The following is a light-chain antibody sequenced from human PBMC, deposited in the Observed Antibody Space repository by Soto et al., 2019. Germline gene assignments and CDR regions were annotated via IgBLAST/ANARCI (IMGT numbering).Light chain of an antibody. J-gene: IGLJ3*02. CDR1: TSDVGSYRL. CDR2: EGN. Sequence: QSALTQPASVSGSPGQSITISCIGTTSDVGSYRLVSWYQQHPGKAPKIIIYEGNKRPSGVSNRFSGCTSGNTASLTISGLQAEDEAEYYCCSYAGTSSWLFGGGTKLTVL. V-gene: IGLV2-23*01. CDR3: CSYAGTSSWL.